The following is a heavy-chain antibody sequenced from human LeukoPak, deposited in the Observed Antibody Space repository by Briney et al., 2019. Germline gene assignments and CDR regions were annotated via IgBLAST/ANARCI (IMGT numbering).Heavy chain of an antibody. D-gene: IGHD3-10*01. CDR1: GGSISSGDYY. J-gene: IGHJ4*02. CDR3: ARQTYYSASGSYGGHYFDY. Sequence: SETLSLTCTVSGGSISSGDYYWSWIRQPPGKGLEWSGNIYYSGMTYYNPSLRSRVTISIDTSKNQFSLKLSSVTAADTAVYYCARQTYYSASGSYGGHYFDYWGQGTLVTVSS. CDR2: IYYSGMT. V-gene: IGHV4-30-4*01.